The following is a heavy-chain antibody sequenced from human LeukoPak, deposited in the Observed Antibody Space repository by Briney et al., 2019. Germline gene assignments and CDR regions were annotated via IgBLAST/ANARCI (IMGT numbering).Heavy chain of an antibody. Sequence: PSETLFLTCAVYGGSFSGYYWSWIRQPPGKGLEWIGEINHSGSTNYNPSLKSRVTISVDTSKNQFSLKLSSVTAADTAVYYCARGRSSRYCSSTSCYASGWFDPWGQGTLVTVSS. CDR3: ARGRSSRYCSSTSCYASGWFDP. J-gene: IGHJ5*02. D-gene: IGHD2-2*01. CDR2: INHSGST. CDR1: GGSFSGYY. V-gene: IGHV4-34*01.